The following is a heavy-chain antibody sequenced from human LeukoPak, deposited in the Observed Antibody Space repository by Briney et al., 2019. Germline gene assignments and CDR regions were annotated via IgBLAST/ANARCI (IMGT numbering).Heavy chain of an antibody. CDR1: GNTFTSYG. D-gene: IGHD2-2*01. CDR2: MSAYNGNT. J-gene: IGHJ4*02. CDR3: ARGVGYCSSTSCYYLGFYFDY. Sequence: ASVKVSCKASGNTFTSYGISWVRQAPGQGLEWMGWMSAYNGNTNYAQKLQGRVTMTTDTSTSTAYMELRSLRSDDTAVYYCARGVGYCSSTSCYYLGFYFDYWGQGTLVTVSS. V-gene: IGHV1-18*01.